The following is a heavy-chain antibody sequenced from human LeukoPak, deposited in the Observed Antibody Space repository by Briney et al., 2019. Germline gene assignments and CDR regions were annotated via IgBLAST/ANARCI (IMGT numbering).Heavy chain of an antibody. CDR2: IYYSGST. Sequence: PSETLSLTCTVSGGSISSGDYYWSWIRQPPGKGLEWIGYIYYSGSTYYNPSLKSRVTISVDTSKNQFSLKLSSVTAADTAVYYCARTTGYCSSTSCPFDYWGQGTLVTVSS. V-gene: IGHV4-30-4*01. D-gene: IGHD2-2*01. J-gene: IGHJ4*02. CDR3: ARTTGYCSSTSCPFDY. CDR1: GGSISSGDYY.